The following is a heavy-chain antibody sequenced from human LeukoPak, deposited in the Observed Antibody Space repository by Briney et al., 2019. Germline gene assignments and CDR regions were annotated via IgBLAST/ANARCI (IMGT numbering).Heavy chain of an antibody. CDR3: ARDRVEGYCSSTSCYDAFDI. CDR1: GFTFSSYE. CDR2: ISSSSYI. Sequence: PGGSLRLSCAASGFTFSSYEMNWVRQAPGKGLEWVSSISSSSYIYYADSVKGRFTISRDNAKNSLYLQMNSLRAEDTAVYYCARDRVEGYCSSTSCYDAFDIWGQGTMVTVSS. V-gene: IGHV3-21*01. D-gene: IGHD2-2*01. J-gene: IGHJ3*02.